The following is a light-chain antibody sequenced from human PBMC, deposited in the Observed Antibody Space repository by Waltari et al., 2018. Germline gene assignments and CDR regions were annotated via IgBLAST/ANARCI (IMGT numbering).Light chain of an antibody. CDR1: SRDVGGYHY. V-gene: IGLV2-14*01. CDR2: EVS. J-gene: IGLJ2*01. Sequence: QSALTPPAPLSGSPGQSITLSCPGTSRDVGGYHYVSWYQQHPGKAPKLMIYEVSNRPSGVSNRFSGSKSGNTASLTISGLQAEDEADYYCSSYTSSSTVVFGGGTKLTVL. CDR3: SSYTSSSTVV.